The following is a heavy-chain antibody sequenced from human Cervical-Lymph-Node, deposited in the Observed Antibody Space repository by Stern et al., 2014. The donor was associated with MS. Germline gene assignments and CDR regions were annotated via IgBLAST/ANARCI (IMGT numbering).Heavy chain of an antibody. CDR3: ARDRWDGGNLFDY. CDR1: GGTFSRYA. J-gene: IGHJ4*02. D-gene: IGHD4-23*01. CDR2: IIPIFGTA. Sequence: VHLVESGAEVKKPGSSVKVSCKASGGTFSRYAISWVRQAPGQGLEWMGGIIPIFGTANYAQKFQGRVTITADESTSTAYMELSSLRSEDTAVYYCARDRWDGGNLFDYWGQGTLVTVSS. V-gene: IGHV1-69*01.